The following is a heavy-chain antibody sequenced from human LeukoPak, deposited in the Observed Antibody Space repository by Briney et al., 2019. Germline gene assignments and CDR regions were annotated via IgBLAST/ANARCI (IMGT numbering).Heavy chain of an antibody. CDR2: IKQDGSEK. CDR3: AREWFGESRDY. CDR1: GFTFSSSW. Sequence: PGGSLRLSCAASGFTFSSSWMSWVRQAPGKGLEWVANIKQDGSEKYYVDSVKGRFTISRDNAKNSLYLQMNSLRAEDTAVYYCAREWFGESRDYWGQGTLVTVSS. V-gene: IGHV3-7*01. D-gene: IGHD3-10*01. J-gene: IGHJ4*02.